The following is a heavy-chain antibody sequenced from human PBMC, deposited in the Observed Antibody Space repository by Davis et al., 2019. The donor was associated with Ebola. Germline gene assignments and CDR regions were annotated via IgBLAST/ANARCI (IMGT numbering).Heavy chain of an antibody. V-gene: IGHV2-5*01. CDR2: IYWNDDK. CDR3: AHTYSSSWYDAGPLDY. D-gene: IGHD6-13*01. J-gene: IGHJ4*02. CDR1: GFSLTTSGVG. Sequence: SGPTLVKPTQTLTLTCTFSGFSLTTSGVGVGWIRQPPGKALEWLALIYWNDDKRYSPSLKSRLTITKDTSKNQVVLTMTNMDPVDTATYYCAHTYSSSWYDAGPLDYWGQGTLVTVSS.